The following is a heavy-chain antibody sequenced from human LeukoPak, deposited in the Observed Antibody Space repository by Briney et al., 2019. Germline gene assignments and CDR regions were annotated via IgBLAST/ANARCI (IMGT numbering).Heavy chain of an antibody. Sequence: GGSLRLSCAASGFTFSSYAMSWVRQAPGKGLEWVAVISYDGSNKYYADSVKGRFTISRDNSKNTLYLQMNSLRAEDTAVYYCARDADGNDQGGFDYWGQGTLVTVSS. J-gene: IGHJ4*02. V-gene: IGHV3-30*04. D-gene: IGHD1-1*01. CDR3: ARDADGNDQGGFDY. CDR2: ISYDGSNK. CDR1: GFTFSSYA.